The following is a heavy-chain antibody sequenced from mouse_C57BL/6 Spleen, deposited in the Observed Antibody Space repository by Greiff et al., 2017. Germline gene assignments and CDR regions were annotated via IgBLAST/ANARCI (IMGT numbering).Heavy chain of an antibody. D-gene: IGHD1-1*02. V-gene: IGHV7-1*01. CDR1: GFTFSDFY. CDR3: ARDEGGGRTWFAY. J-gene: IGHJ3*01. CDR2: SRNKANDYTN. Sequence: EVHVVESGGGLVQSGRSLRLSCATSGFTFSDFYMEWFRQAPGKGLEWIAASRNKANDYTNEYSASVKGRFIASRDTSQSTLYLQMNALRAEDTAIYDCARDEGGGRTWFAYWGQGTLVTVSA.